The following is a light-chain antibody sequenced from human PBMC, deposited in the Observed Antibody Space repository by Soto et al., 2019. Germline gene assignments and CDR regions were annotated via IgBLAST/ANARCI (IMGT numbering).Light chain of an antibody. CDR1: QSVSSY. J-gene: IGKJ4*01. Sequence: EIVLTRSPATLSLSPGERATLSCRASQSVSSYLAWYQQKPGQAPRLLIYDASNRATGIPARFSGSGSGTDFTLTISSLETEDFAIYYCQQRSNWPPVTFGGGTKVEIK. CDR2: DAS. V-gene: IGKV3-11*01. CDR3: QQRSNWPPVT.